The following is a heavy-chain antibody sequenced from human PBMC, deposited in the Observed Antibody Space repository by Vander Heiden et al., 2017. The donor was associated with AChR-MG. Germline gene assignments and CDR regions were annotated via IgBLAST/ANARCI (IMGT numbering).Heavy chain of an antibody. J-gene: IGHJ6*02. CDR2: IIPIFGTA. D-gene: IGHD3-10*01. V-gene: IGHV1-69*01. CDR1: GGTFSSYA. Sequence: QVQLVQSGAEVKKPGSSVKVSCKASGGTFSSYAISWVRQAPGQGLEWMGGIIPIFGTANYAQKFQGRVTITADESTSTAYMELSSLRSEDTAVYYCASKSFMARPLVPVLDKNYYYYGMDVWGQGTTVTVSS. CDR3: ASKSFMARPLVPVLDKNYYYYGMDV.